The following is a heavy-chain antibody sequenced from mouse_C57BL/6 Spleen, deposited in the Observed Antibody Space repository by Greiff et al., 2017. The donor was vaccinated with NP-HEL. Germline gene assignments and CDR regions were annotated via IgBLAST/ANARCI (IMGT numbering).Heavy chain of an antibody. J-gene: IGHJ2*01. Sequence: VQLLQSGAELVRPGASLTLSCTASGYPFPDSDLPWVPQTPVHGLDWIGAIDPETGGTAYNQKFKGKAILTADKSSSTAYMELRSLTSEDSAVYYCTRARIYYYGSSSFDYWGKGTTLTVSS. D-gene: IGHD1-1*01. CDR2: IDPETGGT. CDR3: TRARIYYYGSSSFDY. V-gene: IGHV1-15*01. CDR1: GYPFPDSD.